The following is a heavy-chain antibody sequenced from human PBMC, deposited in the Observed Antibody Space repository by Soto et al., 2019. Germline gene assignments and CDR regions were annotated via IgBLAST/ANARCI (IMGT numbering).Heavy chain of an antibody. D-gene: IGHD1-26*01. J-gene: IGHJ4*02. Sequence: QVQLQQWGAGLLKPSETLSLTCAVYGGSFSGYYWSGIRQPPGKGVEWMGEINHSGSTNDNPFLKSRVTIPVDTSKNESSLKLSSVTAAVTAVYYCASPLSGSYLPLDYWGQGTLVTVSS. V-gene: IGHV4-34*01. CDR3: ASPLSGSYLPLDY. CDR2: INHSGST. CDR1: GGSFSGYY.